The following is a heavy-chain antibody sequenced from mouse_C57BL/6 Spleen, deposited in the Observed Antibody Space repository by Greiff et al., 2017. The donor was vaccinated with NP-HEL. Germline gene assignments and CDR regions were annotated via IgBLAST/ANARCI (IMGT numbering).Heavy chain of an antibody. CDR3: AKGSIYYGPYFDY. CDR1: GFTFSSYT. Sequence: EVKVEESGGGLVKPGGSLKLSCAASGFTFSSYTMSWVRQTPEKRLEWVATISGGGGNTYYPDSVKGRFTISRDNAKNTLYLQMSSLRSEDTALYYCAKGSIYYGPYFDYWGQGTTLTVSS. D-gene: IGHD2-1*01. CDR2: ISGGGGNT. J-gene: IGHJ2*01. V-gene: IGHV5-9*01.